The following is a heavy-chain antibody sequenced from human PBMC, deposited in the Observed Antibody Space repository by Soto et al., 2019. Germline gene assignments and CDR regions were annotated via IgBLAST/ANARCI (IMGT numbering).Heavy chain of an antibody. CDR3: ARYRTKVPVAFDV. V-gene: IGHV1-8*01. D-gene: IGHD3-16*02. CDR2: MNPSGSNT. CDR1: GLAFPIDD. Sequence: QVQLVQSGAEVKKPGASVQVSCKASGLAFPIDDIIWVRQTIGQGLEFMGWMNPSGSNTGYAQKFQGRATFTWITPTSTAYMDLSGLRSEDTAVYYCARYRTKVPVAFDVWGQGTMVTVSS. J-gene: IGHJ3*01.